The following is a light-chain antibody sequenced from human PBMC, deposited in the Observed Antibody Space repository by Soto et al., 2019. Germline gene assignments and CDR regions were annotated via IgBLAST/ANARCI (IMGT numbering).Light chain of an antibody. CDR2: AAS. J-gene: IGKJ4*01. Sequence: DIQMTQSPSSLSASVGDRATITCRASQSISSYLNWYQQKPGKAPKLLINAASSLQSGVPSMFSGGGSGADFTLTISRLQPEDSATYYCQQSYSTPLTFGGGTKVEIK. V-gene: IGKV1-39*01. CDR3: QQSYSTPLT. CDR1: QSISSY.